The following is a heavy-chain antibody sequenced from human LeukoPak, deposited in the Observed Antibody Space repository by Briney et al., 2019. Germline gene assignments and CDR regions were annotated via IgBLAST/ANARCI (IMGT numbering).Heavy chain of an antibody. V-gene: IGHV3-74*01. J-gene: IGHJ5*02. Sequence: QPGGSLRLSYAASGFTFNSYWMHWVRQAPGRGLVWVSRINTDGSNTIYADSVKGRFIISRDNAKNTLYLQMNSLRAEDTAVYFCARVYPHCTHTSCLGFDPWGQGTLVTVSS. CDR3: ARVYPHCTHTSCLGFDP. CDR1: GFTFNSYW. D-gene: IGHD2-2*01. CDR2: INTDGSNT.